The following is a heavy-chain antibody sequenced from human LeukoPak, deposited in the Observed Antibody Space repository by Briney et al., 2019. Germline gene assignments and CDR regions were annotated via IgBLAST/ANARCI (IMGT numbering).Heavy chain of an antibody. CDR1: GFRLNSYA. V-gene: IGHV3-48*02. CDR2: ISGGGGPP. Sequence: GGSLRLSCAASGFRLNSYAMSWVRRAPGKGLEWISYISGGGGPPYYAHFVRGRFTISRDDATNSLHLQMNSLRDEDTAVYYCVRGTLDHWGQGALVTVSS. CDR3: VRGTLDH. J-gene: IGHJ4*02.